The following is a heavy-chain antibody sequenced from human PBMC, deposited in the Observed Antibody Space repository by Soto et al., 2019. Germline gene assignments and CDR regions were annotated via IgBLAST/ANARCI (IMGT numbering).Heavy chain of an antibody. CDR3: ARLNRPLGYCSSTSCHFDY. Sequence: ASVKVSCKASGYTFTSYDINWVRQATGQGLEWMGWMNPNSGNTGYAQKFQGRVTMTRNTSISTAYVELSSLRSEDTAVYYCARLNRPLGYCSSTSCHFDYWGQGTLVTVSS. CDR2: MNPNSGNT. J-gene: IGHJ4*02. CDR1: GYTFTSYD. V-gene: IGHV1-8*01. D-gene: IGHD2-2*01.